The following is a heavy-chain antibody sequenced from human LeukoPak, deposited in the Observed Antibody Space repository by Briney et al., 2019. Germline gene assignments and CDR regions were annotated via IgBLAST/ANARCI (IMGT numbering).Heavy chain of an antibody. CDR1: GYTFTSYY. CDR3: ARRGGCISTSCNLDY. Sequence: ASVKVSCKTSGYTFTSYYMHWMRQALGQGFEWVGMINPNGGGTSSAQKFQGRVTLTRDTSTSTVYMDLSSLRSEDTAIYYCARRGGCISTSCNLDYWGQGTLVTVSS. CDR2: INPNGGGT. V-gene: IGHV1-46*03. D-gene: IGHD2-2*01. J-gene: IGHJ4*02.